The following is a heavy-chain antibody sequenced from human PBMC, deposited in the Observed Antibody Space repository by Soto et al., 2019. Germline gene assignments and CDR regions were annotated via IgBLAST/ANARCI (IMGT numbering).Heavy chain of an antibody. D-gene: IGHD2-2*01. CDR1: GGSFSVYY. Sequence: SETLSLTCAVYGGSFSVYYWSWIRQFPGKGLEWIGEINHSGTTHYNPSLKNRVSISVDSSKNQFSLKLSSVTAADTAVYYCARENHPWVAVPFRKLKSNWWFDPWGQGTTVTAPQ. CDR3: ARENHPWVAVPFRKLKSNWWFDP. CDR2: INHSGTT. J-gene: IGHJ5*02. V-gene: IGHV4-34*01.